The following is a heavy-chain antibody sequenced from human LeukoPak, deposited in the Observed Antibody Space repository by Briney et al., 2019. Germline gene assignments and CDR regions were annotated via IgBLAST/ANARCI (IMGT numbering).Heavy chain of an antibody. D-gene: IGHD3-16*02. CDR1: GGSFSGYY. CDR2: INHSGST. J-gene: IGHJ4*02. CDR3: ARATWGGYRYPPHFDY. V-gene: IGHV4-34*01. Sequence: SETLSLTCAVYGGSFSGYYWSWIRQPPGKGLEWIGEINHSGSTNYNPSLKSRVTISVDTSKNQFSLKLSSVTAADTPVYYCARATWGGYRYPPHFDYWGQGTLVTVSS.